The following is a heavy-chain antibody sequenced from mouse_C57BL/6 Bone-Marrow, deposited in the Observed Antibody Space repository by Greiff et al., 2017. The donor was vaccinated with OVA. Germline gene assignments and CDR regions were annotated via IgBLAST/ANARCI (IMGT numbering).Heavy chain of an antibody. V-gene: IGHV2-6*03. Sequence: QVQLKESGPGLVAPSQSLSITCTVSGFSLTSYGVHWVRQPPGKGLEWLVVIWSDGSTTYNSALKSRLSISKDNSKSQVFLKMNSLQTDDTAMYYCARSYYGSSLTEDFDVWGTGTTVTVSS. CDR3: ARSYYGSSLTEDFDV. D-gene: IGHD1-1*01. J-gene: IGHJ1*03. CDR2: IWSDGST. CDR1: GFSLTSYG.